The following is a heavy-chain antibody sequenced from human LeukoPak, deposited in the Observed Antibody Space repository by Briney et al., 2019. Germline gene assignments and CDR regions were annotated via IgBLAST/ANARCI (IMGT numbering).Heavy chain of an antibody. V-gene: IGHV4-34*01. CDR1: GGSFSGYY. D-gene: IGHD6-19*01. J-gene: IGHJ5*02. CDR3: ARGGVAVTGWWFDP. CDR2: INHSGST. Sequence: SETLSLTCAVYGGSFSGYYWSWIRQPPGKGLEWIGEINHSGSTNYNPSLKSRVTISVDTSKNQFSLKLSSVTAADTAVYYCARGGVAVTGWWFDPWGQGTLVTVSS.